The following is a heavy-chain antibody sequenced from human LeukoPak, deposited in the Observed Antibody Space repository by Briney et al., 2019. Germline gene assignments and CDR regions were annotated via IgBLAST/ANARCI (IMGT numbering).Heavy chain of an antibody. V-gene: IGHV3-21*01. Sequence: GGSLRLSCAASGFSFSDYSMNWVHQAPGKGLEWVSSITISSSIIYYADSVKGRFTISRDSAKNSLFLQMNSLRAEDTAVYYCARDLSDDYSLDYWGQGTLVSVSS. CDR2: ITISSSII. CDR1: GFSFSDYS. J-gene: IGHJ4*02. CDR3: ARDLSDDYSLDY. D-gene: IGHD3-16*01.